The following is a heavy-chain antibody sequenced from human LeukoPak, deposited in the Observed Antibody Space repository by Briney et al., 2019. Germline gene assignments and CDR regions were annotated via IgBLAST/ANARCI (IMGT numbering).Heavy chain of an antibody. Sequence: SQTLSLTCAVSGGSISSGGYSWSWIRQPPGKGLEWIGYIYHSGSTYYNPSLKSRVTISVDRSKNQFSLKLSSVTAADTAVYYCARGGDPPGYWYFDLWGRGTLVTVSS. CDR2: IYHSGST. V-gene: IGHV4-30-2*01. CDR1: GGSISSGGYS. J-gene: IGHJ2*01. D-gene: IGHD3-10*01. CDR3: ARGGDPPGYWYFDL.